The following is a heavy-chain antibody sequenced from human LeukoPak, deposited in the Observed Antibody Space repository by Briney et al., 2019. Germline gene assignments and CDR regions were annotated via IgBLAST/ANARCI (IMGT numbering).Heavy chain of an antibody. V-gene: IGHV4-34*01. D-gene: IGHD3-16*01. CDR2: INHSRST. CDR3: ARDRGITGFFDS. CDR1: GGSFSGYY. Sequence: PSETLSLTCAVYGGSFSGYYWSWIRQPPGKGLEWIGEINHSRSTNYNPSLKSRVTISVDTSKNQFSLKLSSVTAADTAVYYCARDRGITGFFDSWGQGTLVTVSS. J-gene: IGHJ4*02.